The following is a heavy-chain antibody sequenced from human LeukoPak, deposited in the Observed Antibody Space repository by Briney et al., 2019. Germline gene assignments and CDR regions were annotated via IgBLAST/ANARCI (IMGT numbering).Heavy chain of an antibody. CDR3: ARDLYPAVVRFDP. D-gene: IGHD2-21*01. V-gene: IGHV4-39*07. CDR1: GGSISSSSYY. J-gene: IGHJ5*01. CDR2: IYYSGST. Sequence: SETLSLTCTVSGGSISSSSYYWGWIRQPPGKGLEWIGSIYYSGSTYYNPSLKSRVTISVDTSKNQFSLKLSSVTAADTAIYYCARDLYPAVVRFDPWGQGTLVTVSS.